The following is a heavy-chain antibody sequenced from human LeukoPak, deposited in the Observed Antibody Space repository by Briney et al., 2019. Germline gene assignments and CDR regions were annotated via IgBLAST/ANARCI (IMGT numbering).Heavy chain of an antibody. D-gene: IGHD3-22*01. Sequence: GGSLRLSCASSGFTFSHHGMHWVRQAPGKGLEWVAFILYDGSNKYFVDSVKGRVTISRGNSKNALSLQMNDLRPDDTAMYYCAREVDKGTGYYMDFWGQGTLVTVSS. CDR3: AREVDKGTGYYMDF. J-gene: IGHJ4*02. CDR2: ILYDGSNK. V-gene: IGHV3-30*02. CDR1: GFTFSHHG.